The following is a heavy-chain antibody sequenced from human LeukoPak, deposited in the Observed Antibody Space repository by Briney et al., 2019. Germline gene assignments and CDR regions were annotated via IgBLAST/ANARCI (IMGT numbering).Heavy chain of an antibody. Sequence: PGGSLRLSCAASGFTFSSYEVNWVRQAPGKGLEWVSYISSSGSTIYYADSVKGRFTISRDNAKNSLYLQMNSLRAEDTAVYYCARRGRPFDYWGQGTLVTVSS. V-gene: IGHV3-48*03. CDR3: ARRGRPFDY. D-gene: IGHD2-15*01. CDR1: GFTFSSYE. J-gene: IGHJ4*02. CDR2: ISSSGSTI.